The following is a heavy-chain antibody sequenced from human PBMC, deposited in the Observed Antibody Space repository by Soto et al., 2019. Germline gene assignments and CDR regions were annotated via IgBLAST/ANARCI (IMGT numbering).Heavy chain of an antibody. CDR1: GFSFSSYP. J-gene: IGHJ4*02. Sequence: GGSLRLSCLASGFSFSSYPMPWDRQAPGKGLEWVSVISGSGTNTYYAESVKGRFTISRDSSQNTLYLQMNSLRAEDTAVYYCAKEKPTTTCFDSWGQGTLVTVSS. CDR3: AKEKPTTTCFDS. CDR2: ISGSGTNT. D-gene: IGHD1-1*01. V-gene: IGHV3-23*01.